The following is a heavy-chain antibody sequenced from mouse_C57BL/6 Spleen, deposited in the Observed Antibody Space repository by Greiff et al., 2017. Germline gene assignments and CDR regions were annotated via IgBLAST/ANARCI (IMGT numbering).Heavy chain of an antibody. J-gene: IGHJ1*03. CDR1: GYNFNDYY. Sequence: EVQLQQSGAELVRPGASVKLSCTASGYNFNDYYMHWVKQRPEQGLEWIGRIDPEDGDTEYAPKFQGKDTMTADTSSNTAYLQLSSLTSADTAVYYWANSGGSCDWYLDVWGTGTTVTVSS. CDR3: ANSGGSCDWYLDV. D-gene: IGHD1-1*02. CDR2: IDPEDGDT. V-gene: IGHV14-1*01.